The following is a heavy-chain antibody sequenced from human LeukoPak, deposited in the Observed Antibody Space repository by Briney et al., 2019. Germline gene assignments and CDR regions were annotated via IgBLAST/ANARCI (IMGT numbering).Heavy chain of an antibody. J-gene: IGHJ4*02. CDR2: IKQDGSEK. D-gene: IGHD5-24*01. CDR1: GFTFSNYW. CDR3: ARGGYGYNFFDY. V-gene: IGHV3-7*01. Sequence: GGSLRLSCAASGFTFSNYWMNWVRQAPGKGLEWVANIKQDGSEKYYVDSVKGRFTISRDNAKNSLYLQMNSLRAEDSAVYYCARGGYGYNFFDYWGQGTLVTVSS.